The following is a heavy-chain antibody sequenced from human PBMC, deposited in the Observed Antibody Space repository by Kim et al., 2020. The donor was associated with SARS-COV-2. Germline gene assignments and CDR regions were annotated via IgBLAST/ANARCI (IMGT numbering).Heavy chain of an antibody. Sequence: GGSLRLSCAASGFTFSTSWMSWVRQAPGKGLEWVANMNQDGSEKYYVDSVKGRFTISRDNSKNSLYLQMNSLRVEDTAFYYCARDVFRGRLDCWGQGTPVTVSS. CDR1: GFTFSTSW. J-gene: IGHJ4*02. CDR3: ARDVFRGRLDC. V-gene: IGHV3-7*03. D-gene: IGHD3-10*01. CDR2: MNQDGSEK.